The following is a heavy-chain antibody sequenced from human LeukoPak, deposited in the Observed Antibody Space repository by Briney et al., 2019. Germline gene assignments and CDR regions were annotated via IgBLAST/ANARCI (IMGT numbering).Heavy chain of an antibody. Sequence: GESLRLSRAASRFVFPSTGMHWVRQAPGKGLEWVAFIRYDGTDKYYADSVRGRFTISRDNSKNMLYLQMNNLRPGDSALYYCVRDMSIAAASFDFWGRGTLVTVSS. J-gene: IGHJ4*02. D-gene: IGHD6-6*01. CDR1: RFVFPSTG. CDR2: IRYDGTDK. V-gene: IGHV3-30*02. CDR3: VRDMSIAAASFDF.